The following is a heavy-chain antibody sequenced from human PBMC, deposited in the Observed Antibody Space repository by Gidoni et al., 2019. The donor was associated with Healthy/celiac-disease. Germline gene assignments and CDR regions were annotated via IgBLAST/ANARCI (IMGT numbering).Heavy chain of an antibody. V-gene: IGHV3-23*01. CDR1: GFTFSRYA. Sequence: EVQLLESGGGLVQPGGSLRLSCAASGFTFSRYAMSWVRQAPGKGLEWVSAISGSGGSTYYADSVKGRFTISRDNSKNTLYLQMNSLRAEDTAVYYCAKDSPPYSGSLGYYFDYWGQGTLVTVSS. J-gene: IGHJ4*02. CDR3: AKDSPPYSGSLGYYFDY. CDR2: ISGSGGST. D-gene: IGHD1-26*01.